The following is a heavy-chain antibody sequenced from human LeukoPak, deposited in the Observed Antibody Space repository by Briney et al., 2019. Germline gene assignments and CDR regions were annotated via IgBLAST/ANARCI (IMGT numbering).Heavy chain of an antibody. D-gene: IGHD1-26*01. CDR1: GFTFSSYS. V-gene: IGHV3-21*01. CDR3: AVLVGGATGGVFDY. CDR2: ISSSSSYI. J-gene: IGHJ4*02. Sequence: GGSLRLSCAASGFTFSSYSMNWVRQAPGKGLEWVSSISSSSSYIYYADSVKGRFTISRDNAKNSLYLQMNSLRAEDSAVYYCAVLVGGATGGVFDYWGQGTLVTVSS.